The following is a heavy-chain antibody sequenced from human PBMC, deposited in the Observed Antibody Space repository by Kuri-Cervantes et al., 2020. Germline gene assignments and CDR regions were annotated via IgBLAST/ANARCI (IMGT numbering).Heavy chain of an antibody. CDR2: IYYSGST. J-gene: IGHJ4*02. Sequence: GSLRLSCAASGFRFSDAWMHWVRQAPGKGLEWIGYIYYSGSTNYNPSLKSRVTISVDTSKNQFSLKLSSVTAADTAVYYCARESPYYYVSRPFDYWGQGTLVTVSS. CDR3: ARESPYYYVSRPFDY. D-gene: IGHD3-22*01. V-gene: IGHV4-59*01. CDR1: GFRFSDAW.